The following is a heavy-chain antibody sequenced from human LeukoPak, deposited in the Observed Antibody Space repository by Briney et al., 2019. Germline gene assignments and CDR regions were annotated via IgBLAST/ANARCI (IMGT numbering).Heavy chain of an antibody. CDR2: ISWNSGSV. J-gene: IGHJ6*03. Sequence: GGSLRLSCAASGFTFDDYAMHWVRQAPGKGLEWVSGISWNSGSVGYVDSVKGRFTISRDNAKNSLYLQMNSLRAEDTALYYCARDRGSVKGLYCSSTSCHRHMDVWGKGTTVTVSS. CDR3: ARDRGSVKGLYCSSTSCHRHMDV. D-gene: IGHD2-2*01. CDR1: GFTFDDYA. V-gene: IGHV3-9*01.